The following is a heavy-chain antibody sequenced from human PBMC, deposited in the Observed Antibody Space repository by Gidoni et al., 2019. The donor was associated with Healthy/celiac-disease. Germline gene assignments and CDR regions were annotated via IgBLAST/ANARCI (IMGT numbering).Heavy chain of an antibody. J-gene: IGHJ4*02. CDR1: GFTFSSYS. Sequence: EVQLLASGGGLLQPGGSLRLSCAASGFTFSSYSMSWVRQAPGKWLKWFAAMSASGGSTYDADSVKGRFTSSRDKSKNTLYLQMNSLRAEDTALYYCAKWYGSGSYYNPLLDYWGQGTLVTVSS. CDR2: MSASGGST. D-gene: IGHD3-10*01. CDR3: AKWYGSGSYYNPLLDY. V-gene: IGHV3-23*01.